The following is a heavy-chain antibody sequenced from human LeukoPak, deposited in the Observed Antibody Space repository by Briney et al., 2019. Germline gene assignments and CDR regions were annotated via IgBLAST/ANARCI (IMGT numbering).Heavy chain of an antibody. CDR3: ARVRGEQWLVQGRVGIESNFDS. V-gene: IGHV4-59*01. CDR2: IYYSGST. CDR1: GDSISSYY. Sequence: SETLSLTCTVSGDSISSYYWSWIRQPPGKGLEWIGYIYYSGSTSYNPSLKSRVTISVDTSKNQFSLKLSFVTAADTAVYYCARVRGEQWLVQGRVGIESNFDSGGQGTLVTPSS. J-gene: IGHJ4*02. D-gene: IGHD6-19*01.